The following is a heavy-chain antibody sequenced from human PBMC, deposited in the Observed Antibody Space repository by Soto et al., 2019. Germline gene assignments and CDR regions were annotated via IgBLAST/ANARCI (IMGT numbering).Heavy chain of an antibody. CDR1: GFTFDYYW. V-gene: IGHV3-74*01. J-gene: IGHJ3*01. CDR3: ARGDRGGCDL. CDR2: VHSDGTTT. D-gene: IGHD3-16*01. Sequence: EVQLVESGGGLVQPGESLRLSCAASGFTFDYYWMHWVRQAPGKGLVWVSRVHSDGTTTTYADSVKGRFTISRDNARNTVALQMSSLRAEDTAIYYCARGDRGGCDLWGHGTVVTVSS.